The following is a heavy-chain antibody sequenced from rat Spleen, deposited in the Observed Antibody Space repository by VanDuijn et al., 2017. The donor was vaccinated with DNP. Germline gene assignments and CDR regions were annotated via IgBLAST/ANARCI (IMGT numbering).Heavy chain of an antibody. CDR1: GYSITGDY. CDR2: ISYSGTT. D-gene: IGHD4-3*01. CDR3: AGSLDSSGYGTFAY. J-gene: IGHJ3*01. V-gene: IGHV3-1*01. Sequence: EVQLQESGPGLVKPSQSLSLTCSVTGYSITGDYWGWIRKFPGNKMEWIGHISYSGTTTYNPSLKGRISINRGTSTNQFFLQLNSVTTDDTATYYCAGSLDSSGYGTFAYWGQGTLVTVSS.